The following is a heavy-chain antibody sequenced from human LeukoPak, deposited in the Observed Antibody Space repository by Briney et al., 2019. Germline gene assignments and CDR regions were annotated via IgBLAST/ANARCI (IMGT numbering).Heavy chain of an antibody. CDR2: ISGSGGGT. D-gene: IGHD3-22*01. Sequence: GGSLRLSCAASGFTFSSYAMSWVRQAPGKVLEWVSAISGSGGGTYSADSVKGRFTISRDNSKNTLYLQMNSLRAEDTAVYYCAKEVLRGYYYDSSGYSGDDYWGQGTLVTVSS. CDR1: GFTFSSYA. V-gene: IGHV3-23*01. CDR3: AKEVLRGYYYDSSGYSGDDY. J-gene: IGHJ4*02.